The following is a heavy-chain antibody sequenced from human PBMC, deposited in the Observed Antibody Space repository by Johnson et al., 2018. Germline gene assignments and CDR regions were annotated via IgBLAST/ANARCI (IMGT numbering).Heavy chain of an antibody. J-gene: IGHJ5*02. V-gene: IGHV3-30*18. CDR1: GFTFSSYA. Sequence: SCAASGFTFSSYAMHWVRQAPGKGLEWVAVILYDGSNKYYADSVKGRFTISRDNSKNTLYLQMNSLRAEDTAVYYCAKDTCSGGTCYPNDNWFDPWGQGTLVTVSS. D-gene: IGHD2-15*01. CDR3: AKDTCSGGTCYPNDNWFDP. CDR2: ILYDGSNK.